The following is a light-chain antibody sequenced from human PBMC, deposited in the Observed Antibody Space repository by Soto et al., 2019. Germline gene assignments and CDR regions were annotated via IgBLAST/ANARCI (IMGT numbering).Light chain of an antibody. Sequence: EIVMTQSPATLSVSPGERATLSCRASQSVSSNLAWYQQKPGQAPRLLIYGASTRATGIPARSSGSGSGTEFTLTISSLQSEDFAVYYCQQYNNWPQTFGQGTRWIS. V-gene: IGKV3-15*01. CDR2: GAS. CDR1: QSVSSN. J-gene: IGKJ1*01. CDR3: QQYNNWPQT.